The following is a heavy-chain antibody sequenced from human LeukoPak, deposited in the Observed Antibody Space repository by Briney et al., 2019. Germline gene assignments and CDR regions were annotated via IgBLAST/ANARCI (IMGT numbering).Heavy chain of an antibody. Sequence: GASVKVSCKASGYTFTSYGISWVRQAPGQGLEWMGWISAYNGNTNYAQKLQGRVTMTTDTSTSTAYIELRSLRSDDTAVYYCARDIYDFWSGYYSVDYWGQGTLVTVSS. CDR3: ARDIYDFWSGYYSVDY. J-gene: IGHJ4*02. CDR1: GYTFTSYG. D-gene: IGHD3-3*01. V-gene: IGHV1-18*01. CDR2: ISAYNGNT.